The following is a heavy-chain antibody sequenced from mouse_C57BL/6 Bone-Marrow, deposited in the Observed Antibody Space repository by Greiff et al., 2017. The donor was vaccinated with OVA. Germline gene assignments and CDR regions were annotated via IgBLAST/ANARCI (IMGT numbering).Heavy chain of an antibody. CDR3: ARFYYYGYWYFDV. CDR1: GYTFTSYG. Sequence: VQVVESGAELARPGASVKLSCKASGYTFTSYGISWVKQRTGQGLEWIGDIYPRSGNTYYNEKFKGKATLTADKSSSTAYMELRSLTSEDSAVYFCARFYYYGYWYFDVWGTGTTVTVSS. J-gene: IGHJ1*03. V-gene: IGHV1-81*01. CDR2: IYPRSGNT. D-gene: IGHD1-1*01.